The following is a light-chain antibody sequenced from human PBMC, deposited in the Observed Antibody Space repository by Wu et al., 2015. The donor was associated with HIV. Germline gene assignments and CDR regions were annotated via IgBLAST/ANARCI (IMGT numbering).Light chain of an antibody. CDR1: QSVSSN. CDR3: QKYNTAPWT. Sequence: EIVMTQSPATLSVSPGERATLSCRASQSVSSNLARYQQKPGQAPRLLIYGASTRATGIPARFSGSGSGTEFTLTISSLQPEDVATYYCQKYNTAPWTFGQGTKVEIK. V-gene: IGKV3-15*01. CDR2: GAS. J-gene: IGKJ1*01.